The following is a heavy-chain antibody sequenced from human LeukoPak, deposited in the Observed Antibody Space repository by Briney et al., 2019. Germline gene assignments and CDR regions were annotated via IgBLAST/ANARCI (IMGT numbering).Heavy chain of an antibody. CDR1: EFTFSTYA. CDR3: AKEIDYDSSGYYSNFDY. CDR2: ISGSGDTT. Sequence: GGSLRLSCAASEFTFSTYAMSWVRQAPGKGLEWVSIISGSGDTTYYADSVKGRFAISRDNSKNTLYLQMNSLRVDDTAVYYCAKEIDYDSSGYYSNFDYWGQGTLVTVSS. V-gene: IGHV3-23*01. D-gene: IGHD3-22*01. J-gene: IGHJ4*02.